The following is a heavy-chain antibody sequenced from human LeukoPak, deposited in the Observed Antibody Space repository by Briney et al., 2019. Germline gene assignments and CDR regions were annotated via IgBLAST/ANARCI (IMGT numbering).Heavy chain of an antibody. CDR3: ARVCGGDCYSDAFDI. D-gene: IGHD2-21*02. Sequence: SETLSLTCTVSGGSISNYHWSWIRQPPGKGLEWIGYIHYSGSTNYNPSLKSRVTISVDTSKNQFSLKLSSVTAADTAVYYCARVCGGDCYSDAFDIWGQGTMVTVSS. J-gene: IGHJ3*02. CDR2: IHYSGST. V-gene: IGHV4-59*12. CDR1: GGSISNYH.